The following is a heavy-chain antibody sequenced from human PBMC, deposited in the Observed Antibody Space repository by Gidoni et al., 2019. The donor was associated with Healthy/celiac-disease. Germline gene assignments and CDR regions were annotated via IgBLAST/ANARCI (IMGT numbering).Heavy chain of an antibody. J-gene: IGHJ3*02. Sequence: EVQLVESGGGLIQPGGSLRISCAASGFHVSSNYMSWVRQAPGKGLEWVSVIYSGGSTYYADSVKGRFTISRDNSKNTLYLQMNSLRAEDTAVYYCARGGPGIAAAGLYDAFDIWGQGTMVTVSS. CDR2: IYSGGST. V-gene: IGHV3-53*01. CDR3: ARGGPGIAAAGLYDAFDI. CDR1: GFHVSSNY. D-gene: IGHD6-13*01.